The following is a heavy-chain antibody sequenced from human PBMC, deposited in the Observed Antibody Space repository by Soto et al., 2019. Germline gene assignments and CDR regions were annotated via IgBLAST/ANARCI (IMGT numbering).Heavy chain of an antibody. CDR2: IYYSGST. CDR3: ARWMGYGPHFDY. Sequence: QVQLQESGPGLVKPSQTLSLTCSVSGGAIRSGDYYWSWIRQPPGKGLEWIGYIYYSGSTYYNPSLKSRVTISVDTSKNQFSLKLSSVTAADTAVYYCARWMGYGPHFDYWGQGTLVTVSS. J-gene: IGHJ4*02. V-gene: IGHV4-30-4*01. D-gene: IGHD5-12*01. CDR1: GGAIRSGDYY.